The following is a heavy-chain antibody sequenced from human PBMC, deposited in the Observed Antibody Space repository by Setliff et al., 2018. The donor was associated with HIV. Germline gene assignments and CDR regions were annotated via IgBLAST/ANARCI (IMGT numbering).Heavy chain of an antibody. CDR3: HSGYDTEEQSYFDY. D-gene: IGHD5-12*01. CDR1: GFTFDKYW. CDR2: VNSDGSSK. Sequence: GESLKISCAASGFTFDKYWMHWVRQAPGKGLVWVSRVNSDGSSKTYADSVKDRFTISRDNAKNTLYLQMNSLRAEDTGVYYCHSGYDTEEQSYFDYWGQGTLVTAPQ. V-gene: IGHV3-74*01. J-gene: IGHJ4*02.